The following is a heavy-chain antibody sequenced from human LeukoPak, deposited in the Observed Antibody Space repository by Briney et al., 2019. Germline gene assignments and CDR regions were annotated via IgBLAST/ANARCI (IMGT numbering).Heavy chain of an antibody. J-gene: IGHJ6*03. CDR1: GFIFNIYE. CDR3: ARDGTPNYGSGWVYMDV. V-gene: IGHV3-48*03. D-gene: IGHD6-19*01. Sequence: GGSLRLSCVGSGFIFNIYEMNWVRQAPGKGLEWLSYIGSSDSTTHYADSVKGRFTISRDNAKNSLCLQMNSLRVEDTAVYYCARDGTPNYGSGWVYMDVWGEGTTVTISS. CDR2: IGSSDSTT.